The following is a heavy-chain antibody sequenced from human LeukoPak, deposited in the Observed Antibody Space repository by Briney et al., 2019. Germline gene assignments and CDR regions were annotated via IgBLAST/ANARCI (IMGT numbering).Heavy chain of an antibody. CDR2: IYSGGST. CDR3: ARETYGDYYALAY. D-gene: IGHD4-17*01. CDR1: GFTVSTNY. V-gene: IGHV3-53*01. Sequence: GRSLRLSCTASGFTVSTNYMGWVRQAPGKGLEWVSVIYSGGSTYYADSVKGRFTISRDNSKNMLYLQMNSLRAEDTAIYYCARETYGDYYALAYWGQGTLVTVSS. J-gene: IGHJ4*02.